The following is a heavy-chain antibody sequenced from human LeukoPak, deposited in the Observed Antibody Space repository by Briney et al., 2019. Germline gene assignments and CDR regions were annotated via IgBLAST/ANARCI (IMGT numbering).Heavy chain of an antibody. J-gene: IGHJ5*02. CDR1: GGSINSYY. CDR2: IYYSGST. CDR3: ARIGIKYSTPGWWFDP. V-gene: IGHV4-59*01. Sequence: SETLSLTCTVSGGSINSYYWSWIRQPPGKGLEWIGYIYYSGSTNYNPSLKSRVTISVDTSKNQFSLKLSSVTAADTAVYYCARIGIKYSTPGWWFDPWGQGTLVTVSS. D-gene: IGHD1-26*01.